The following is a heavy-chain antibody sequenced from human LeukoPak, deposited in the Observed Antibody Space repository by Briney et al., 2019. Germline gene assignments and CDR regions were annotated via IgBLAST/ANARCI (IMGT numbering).Heavy chain of an antibody. CDR1: GFTFSSYG. Sequence: GGSLRLSCAASGFTFSSYGMHWVRQAPGKGLEWVAVVSYDGSNKYYADSVKGRFTISRDNSKNTLYLQMNSLRAEDTAVYYCAKVVDIVVVPAAPVDYWGQGTLVTVSS. CDR3: AKVVDIVVVPAAPVDY. J-gene: IGHJ4*02. V-gene: IGHV3-30*18. D-gene: IGHD2-2*01. CDR2: VSYDGSNK.